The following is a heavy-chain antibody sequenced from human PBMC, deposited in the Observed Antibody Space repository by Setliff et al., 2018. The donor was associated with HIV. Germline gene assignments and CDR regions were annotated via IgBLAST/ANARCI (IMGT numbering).Heavy chain of an antibody. J-gene: IGHJ3*02. CDR3: AMSYCSSGSCYPKDAFDI. CDR1: GGSFSGYS. CDR2: IHYSGST. D-gene: IGHD2-15*01. V-gene: IGHV4-34*01. Sequence: SETLSLTCAVYGGSFSGYSWGWIRQPPGKGLEWIGNIHYSGSTYYSPSLKSRVTISVDTSENQLSLHLSSVTAADTAVYYCAMSYCSSGSCYPKDAFDIWGQGTMVTVSS.